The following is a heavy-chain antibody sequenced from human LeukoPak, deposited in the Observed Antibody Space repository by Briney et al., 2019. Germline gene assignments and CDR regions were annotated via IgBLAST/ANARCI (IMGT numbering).Heavy chain of an antibody. Sequence: PGGSLRLSCAASGFTFRTYWMKWDRQAPGKGLVWVSRINSDGSSTSYADSVKGRFTISRDNSKNTLYLQMNSLRAEDTAVYYCAKLPMEVVPAALRSDFTDWGQGTLVTVSS. D-gene: IGHD2-2*01. J-gene: IGHJ4*02. CDR3: AKLPMEVVPAALRSDFTD. CDR1: GFTFRTYW. V-gene: IGHV3-74*01. CDR2: INSDGSST.